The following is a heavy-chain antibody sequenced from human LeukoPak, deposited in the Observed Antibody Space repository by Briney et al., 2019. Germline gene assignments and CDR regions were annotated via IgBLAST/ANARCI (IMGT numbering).Heavy chain of an antibody. D-gene: IGHD3-10*01. Sequence: PSETLSLTCAVYGGSFSGYYWSWIRQPPGKGLEWIGEINHSGSTNYNPSLKSRVTISVDTSKNQFSLKLSSVTAADTAVYYCASHTEFGELTYYYYGMDVWGQGTTVTVSS. V-gene: IGHV4-34*01. J-gene: IGHJ6*02. CDR1: GGSFSGYY. CDR2: INHSGST. CDR3: ASHTEFGELTYYYYGMDV.